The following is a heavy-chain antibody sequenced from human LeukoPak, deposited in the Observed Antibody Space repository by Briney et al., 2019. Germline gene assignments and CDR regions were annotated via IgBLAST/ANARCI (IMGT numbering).Heavy chain of an antibody. J-gene: IGHJ4*02. V-gene: IGHV3-48*01. CDR2: ISSSTSAM. D-gene: IGHD3-22*01. CDR1: GVTFSTYD. CDR3: ATTSRGYPNYYFDY. Sequence: GGSLRLSCAASGVTFSTYDMHWVRQAPGKGLEWVSYISSSTSAMFYADSVKGRFTISRDNAKNSLYLQMNSLRADDTAVYFCATTSRGYPNYYFDYWGQGILVTVSS.